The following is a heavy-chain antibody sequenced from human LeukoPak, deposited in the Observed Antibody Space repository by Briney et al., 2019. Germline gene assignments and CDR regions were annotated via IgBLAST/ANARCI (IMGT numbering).Heavy chain of an antibody. V-gene: IGHV1-2*02. D-gene: IGHD3-3*01. J-gene: IGHJ4*02. Sequence: ASVKVSCKASGYTFTGYYMHWVRQAPGQGLEWMGWINPNSGGTNYAQKFQGRVTMTRDTSISTAYMELSRLRSDDTAVYYCVRGVTIFGVVINYWGQGTLVTVSS. CDR1: GYTFTGYY. CDR3: VRGVTIFGVVINY. CDR2: INPNSGGT.